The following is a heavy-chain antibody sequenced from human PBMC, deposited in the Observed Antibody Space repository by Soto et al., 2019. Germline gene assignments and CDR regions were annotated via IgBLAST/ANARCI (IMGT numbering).Heavy chain of an antibody. Sequence: AASVKVSCKASGYTFTSYYMHWVRQAPGQGLEWMGIINPSGGSTSYAQKFQGRVTMTRDTSTSTVYMELSSLRSEDTAVYYCASFDSSGYYLDYWGQGTLVTVSS. CDR2: INPSGGST. CDR1: GYTFTSYY. D-gene: IGHD3-22*01. V-gene: IGHV1-46*01. J-gene: IGHJ4*02. CDR3: ASFDSSGYYLDY.